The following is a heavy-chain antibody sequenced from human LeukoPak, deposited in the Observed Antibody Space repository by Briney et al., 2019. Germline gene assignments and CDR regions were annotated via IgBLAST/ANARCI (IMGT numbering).Heavy chain of an antibody. V-gene: IGHV4-61*02. Sequence: PSETLSLTCTVSGNSISSGDYYWSWIRQPAGKGLEWIGRIYTSGSTNYNPSLKSRVTMSVDTSKNQFSLKLSSVTAADTAVYYCARYRVGYYYMDVWGKGTTVTISS. J-gene: IGHJ6*03. CDR3: ARYRVGYYYMDV. CDR1: GNSISSGDYY. D-gene: IGHD2-15*01. CDR2: IYTSGST.